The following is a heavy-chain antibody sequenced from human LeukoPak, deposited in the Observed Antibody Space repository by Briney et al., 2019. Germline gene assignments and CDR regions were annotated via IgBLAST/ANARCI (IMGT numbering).Heavy chain of an antibody. Sequence: PSGTLSLTCAVSGGSISSSNWWSWVRQPPGKGLEWIGEIYHSGSTNYNPSLKSRVTISVDKSKNQFSLKLSSVTAADTAVYYCARASWVAAAVYYFDYWGQGTLVTVSS. J-gene: IGHJ4*02. CDR1: GGSISSSNW. CDR3: ARASWVAAAVYYFDY. CDR2: IYHSGST. V-gene: IGHV4-4*02. D-gene: IGHD6-13*01.